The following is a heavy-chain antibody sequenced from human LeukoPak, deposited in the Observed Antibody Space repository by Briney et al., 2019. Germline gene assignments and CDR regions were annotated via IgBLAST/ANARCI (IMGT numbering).Heavy chain of an antibody. CDR1: GFSFPSYA. Sequence: GGSLRLSCASSGFSFPSYAMSWVRQAPGKGLEWVSSISGSGGSTYYADSEKGRFTISRDKPKNTLYLQMNSLRAEDTAVYYCAKEEYSACGGGSWFDPWGQGTLVTVSS. CDR3: AKEEYSACGGGSWFDP. CDR2: ISGSGGST. D-gene: IGHD5-12*01. J-gene: IGHJ5*02. V-gene: IGHV3-23*01.